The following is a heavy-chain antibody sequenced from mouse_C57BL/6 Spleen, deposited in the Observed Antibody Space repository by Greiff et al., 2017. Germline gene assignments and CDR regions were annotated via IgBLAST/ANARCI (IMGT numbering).Heavy chain of an antibody. CDR3: SRKGDQQDYDGYFDY. CDR2: IWSGGST. D-gene: IGHD2-4*01. V-gene: IGHV2-2*01. CDR1: GFSLTSYG. Sequence: VQLVESGPGLVQPSQSLSITCTVSGFSLTSYGVHWVRQSPGKGLEWLGVIWSGGSTDYNAAFISSLSISKENSNSQGFFKMNILQADYTAIYYWSRKGDQQDYDGYFDYWGQGTTLTVSS. J-gene: IGHJ2*01.